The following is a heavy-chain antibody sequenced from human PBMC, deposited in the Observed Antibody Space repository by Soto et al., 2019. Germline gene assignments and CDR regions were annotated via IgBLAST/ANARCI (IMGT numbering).Heavy chain of an antibody. J-gene: IGHJ6*01. CDR1: GGSISSYY. Sequence: SETLSLTCTVSGGSISSYYWSWIRQPPWKGLEWIGCIYSSGSTNYNPSLKNRVTISVDTSKNQFSLKLSSVTAADTAVYYCARDQGGILWRSGHYYTRLHVWGHGTTVTVSS. D-gene: IGHD2-21*01. CDR3: ARDQGGILWRSGHYYTRLHV. CDR2: IYSSGST. V-gene: IGHV4-59*01.